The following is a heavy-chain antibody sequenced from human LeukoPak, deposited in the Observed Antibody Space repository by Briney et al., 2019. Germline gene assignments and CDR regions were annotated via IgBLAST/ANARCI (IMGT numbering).Heavy chain of an antibody. J-gene: IGHJ4*02. CDR3: ARSGQWLSYYFDY. CDR1: GFTVSNNY. CDR2: ISSSGSTI. Sequence: GGSLRLSCAASGFTVSNNYMSWVRQAPGKGLEWVSYISSSGSTIYYADSVKGRFTISRDNAKNSLYLEMNSLRAEDTAVYYCARSGQWLSYYFDYWGQGTLVTVSS. D-gene: IGHD6-19*01. V-gene: IGHV3-11*04.